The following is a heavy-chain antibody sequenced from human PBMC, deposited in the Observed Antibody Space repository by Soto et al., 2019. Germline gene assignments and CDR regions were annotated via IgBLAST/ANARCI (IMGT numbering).Heavy chain of an antibody. D-gene: IGHD3-10*01. J-gene: IGHJ6*02. V-gene: IGHV4-59*08. CDR1: DDSSSSYK. CDR2: IDSNGGT. CDR3: VRQGFGRLHGLVDV. Sequence: QVQLQESGPGLVKPSETLSLTCTVSDDSSSSYKWSWIRQPPGRRLEWIGYIDSNGGTSYNPSLQSRVTIPIDTSTKQFSLKLSSVTAADTAVYYCVRQGFGRLHGLVDVWGQGTKVTVSS.